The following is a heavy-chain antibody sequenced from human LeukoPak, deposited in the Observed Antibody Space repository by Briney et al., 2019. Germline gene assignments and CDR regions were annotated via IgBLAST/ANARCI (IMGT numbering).Heavy chain of an antibody. V-gene: IGHV4-59*05. CDR1: GGSISSYY. J-gene: IGHJ4*02. CDR3: ARGHDLGY. D-gene: IGHD1-1*01. Sequence: SETLSLTCTVSGGSISSYYWSWIRQPPGKGLEWIGSIYYSGSTYYNPSLKSRVTISVDTSKNQFSLKLSSVTAADTAVYYCARGHDLGYWGQGTLVTVSS. CDR2: IYYSGST.